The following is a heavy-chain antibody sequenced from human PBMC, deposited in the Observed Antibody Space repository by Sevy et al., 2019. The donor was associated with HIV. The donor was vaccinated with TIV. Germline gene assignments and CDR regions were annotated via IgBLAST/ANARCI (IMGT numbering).Heavy chain of an antibody. CDR1: GFTFSNYA. V-gene: IGHV3-23*01. CDR2: ISGSGGSGDKT. Sequence: GGSLRLSCAASGFTFSNYAMNWVRQAPGKGLDWVSGISGSGGSGDKTNYADSVKGRFTISRDDSKNSLYLQLNSLRAEDTAIYYCARKYDSSGYFDYWGQGTLVTVSS. D-gene: IGHD3-22*01. CDR3: ARKYDSSGYFDY. J-gene: IGHJ4*02.